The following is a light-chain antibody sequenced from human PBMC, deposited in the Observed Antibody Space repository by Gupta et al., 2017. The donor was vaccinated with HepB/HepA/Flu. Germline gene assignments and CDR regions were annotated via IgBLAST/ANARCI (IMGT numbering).Light chain of an antibody. V-gene: IGKV1-5*03. CDR1: QSISSW. Sequence: DLQMNQSPSTLSASLGDRVTITCRASQSISSWLVWYQQKPGKAPKLLISKASSLESGVPARFSGSASGTDFTLTISSLQPDDFATYYCQQYSRYSWTFGQGTKVEIK. CDR2: KAS. J-gene: IGKJ1*01. CDR3: QQYSRYSWT.